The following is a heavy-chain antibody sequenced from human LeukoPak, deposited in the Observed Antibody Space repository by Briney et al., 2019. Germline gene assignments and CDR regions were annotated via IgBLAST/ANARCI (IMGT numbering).Heavy chain of an antibody. V-gene: IGHV4-34*01. CDR3: ARGTQTYYYGSGSSLGFDY. J-gene: IGHJ4*02. CDR2: INHSGST. CDR1: GGSFSGYY. Sequence: SETLSLTCAVYGGSFSGYYWSWIRQPPGKGLEWIGEINHSGSTNYNPSLKSRVTISVDSSKNQFSLKLSSVTAADTAVYYCARGTQTYYYGSGSSLGFDYWGQGTLVTVSP. D-gene: IGHD3-10*01.